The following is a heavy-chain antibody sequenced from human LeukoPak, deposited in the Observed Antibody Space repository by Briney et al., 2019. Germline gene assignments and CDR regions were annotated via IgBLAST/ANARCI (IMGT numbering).Heavy chain of an antibody. V-gene: IGHV1-18*01. Sequence: ASVKVSCKASGYTFTSYGISWVRQAPGQGLEWMGWISAYNGNTNYAQKLQGRVTMTTDTSTSTAYMELRSLRSDDTAVYYCARVDGSGWAWGNWFDPWGQGTLVTVSS. D-gene: IGHD6-19*01. CDR2: ISAYNGNT. CDR1: GYTFTSYG. CDR3: ARVDGSGWAWGNWFDP. J-gene: IGHJ5*02.